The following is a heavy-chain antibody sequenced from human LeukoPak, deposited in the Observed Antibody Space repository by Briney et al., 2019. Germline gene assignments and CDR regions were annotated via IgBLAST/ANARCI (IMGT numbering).Heavy chain of an antibody. CDR3: VTVYAFDI. D-gene: IGHD1-20*01. Sequence: GGSLRLSCAASGFTFSSYAMSGVRQAPGKGLDGVSAISGSGGSTYYADSVRGRFTVSRDNPKHTLSLQTNSLRDTDTHVYYCVTVYAFDIWGQGTMVTVSS. J-gene: IGHJ3*02. CDR1: GFTFSSYA. V-gene: IGHV3-23*01. CDR2: ISGSGGST.